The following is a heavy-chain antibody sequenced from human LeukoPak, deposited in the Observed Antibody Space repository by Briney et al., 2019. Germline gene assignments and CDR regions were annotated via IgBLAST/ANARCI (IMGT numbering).Heavy chain of an antibody. CDR3: VKYNKSVGGLDH. D-gene: IGHD3-16*01. Sequence: PGGSLRLSCVASGFTFSTSWVTWVRQAPGKGLEWVANIDKHGSGKYYVDSVKGRFTISRDNAKNSLSLQMKSLRAEDTALYYCVKYNKSVGGLDHWGQGTLVTVSS. V-gene: IGHV3-7*03. J-gene: IGHJ4*02. CDR2: IDKHGSGK. CDR1: GFTFSTSW.